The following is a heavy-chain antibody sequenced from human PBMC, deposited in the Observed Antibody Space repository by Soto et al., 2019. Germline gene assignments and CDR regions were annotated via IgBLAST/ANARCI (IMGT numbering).Heavy chain of an antibody. D-gene: IGHD3-22*01. CDR1: GGSISSGDYY. CDR3: ASTYYYDSAGTNAFDI. V-gene: IGHV4-30-4*01. Sequence: QVQLQESGPGLVKPSQTLSLTCTVSGGSISSGDYYWIWIRQPPGKGLEWIGFIYSSGTTYYNPSLKSRITISLDTSKNQFSLKLSSVTAADTAVYYCASTYYYDSAGTNAFDILGQGTMVTVSS. CDR2: IYSSGTT. J-gene: IGHJ3*02.